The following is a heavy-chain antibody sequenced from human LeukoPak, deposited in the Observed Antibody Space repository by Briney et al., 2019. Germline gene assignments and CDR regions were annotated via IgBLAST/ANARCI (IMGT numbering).Heavy chain of an antibody. V-gene: IGHV3-30*02. Sequence: GGSLRLSCAASGFTFSSDGMHWVRQAPGKGLEWVAFIRYDGSNKYYADSVKGRFTISRDNSKNTLYLQMNSLRAEDTAVYYCAKMGTYYDDSSGSAGAFDIWGQGTMVTVSS. CDR3: AKMGTYYDDSSGSAGAFDI. D-gene: IGHD3-22*01. J-gene: IGHJ3*02. CDR1: GFTFSSDG. CDR2: IRYDGSNK.